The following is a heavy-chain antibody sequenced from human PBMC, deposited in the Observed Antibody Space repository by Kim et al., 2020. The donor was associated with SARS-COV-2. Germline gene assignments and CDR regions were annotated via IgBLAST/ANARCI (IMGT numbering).Heavy chain of an antibody. CDR1: GGSISSYY. Sequence: SETLSLTCTVSGGSISSYYWSWIRQPPGKGLEWIGYIYYSGSTNYNPSLKSRVTISVDTSKNQLSLKLSAVTAADAAVYYCARASGCSGDGVLDYWGQGTGVTGCS. V-gene: IGHV4-59*01. J-gene: IGHJ4*02. CDR3: ARASGCSGDGVLDY. D-gene: IGHD5-12*01. CDR2: IYYSGST.